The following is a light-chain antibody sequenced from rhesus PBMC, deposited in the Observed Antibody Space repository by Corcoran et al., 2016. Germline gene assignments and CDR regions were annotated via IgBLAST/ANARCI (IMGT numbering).Light chain of an antibody. CDR2: NTN. CDR3: LLYYSGAYI. Sequence: QAVVTQEPSLPVSPGGTVTLTCGSSAGAVTSGNYPNWFQQKPGQAPRGLIYNTNSKPSWTPARFSGSLAGGKAALTPAGAQPEDEAEYYCLLYYSGAYIFGAGTRLTVL. CDR1: AGAVTSGNY. V-gene: IGLV7-76*01. J-gene: IGLJ1*01.